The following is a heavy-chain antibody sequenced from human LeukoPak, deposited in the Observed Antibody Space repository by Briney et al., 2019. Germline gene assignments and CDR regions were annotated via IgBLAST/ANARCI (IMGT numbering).Heavy chain of an antibody. J-gene: IGHJ5*01. D-gene: IGHD4-11*01. CDR3: ARVPRYSNYAFAWFDS. CDR1: GYTFTGYY. CDR2: INPNSGGT. V-gene: IGHV1-2*02. Sequence: ASVKVSCKASGYTFTGYYMHWVRQAPGQGLEWMGWINPNSGGTNYAQKFQGRVTMTRDTSISTAYMELSRLRSDDTAVYYCARVPRYSNYAFAWFDSWGQGTLVTVSS.